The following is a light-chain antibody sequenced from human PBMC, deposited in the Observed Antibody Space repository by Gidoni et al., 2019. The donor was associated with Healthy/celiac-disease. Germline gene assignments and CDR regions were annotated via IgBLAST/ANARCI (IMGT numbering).Light chain of an antibody. V-gene: IGKV3-11*01. CDR3: QQRSNWPPEFT. Sequence: EIVLTQSPATLSLSPGERATLSCRGGQSVSSYLAWYQQKPGQAPRLLIYDASNRATGIPTRFSGSGSGTDFTLTSSSLEPEDFAVYYCQQRSNWPPEFTFGPGTKVDIK. CDR2: DAS. J-gene: IGKJ3*01. CDR1: QSVSSY.